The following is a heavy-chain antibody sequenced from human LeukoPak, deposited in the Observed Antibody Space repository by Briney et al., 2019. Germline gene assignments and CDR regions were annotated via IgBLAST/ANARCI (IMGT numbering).Heavy chain of an antibody. V-gene: IGHV1-69*13. CDR3: ARFGMYSSGWYSYAFDI. CDR2: IIPIFGTA. CDR1: GGTFSSYA. Sequence: SVKVSSKASGGTFSSYAISWVRQAPGQGLEWMGGIIPIFGTANYAQKFQGRVTITADESTSTAYMELSSLRSEDTAVYYCARFGMYSSGWYSYAFDIWGQGTMVTVSS. D-gene: IGHD6-19*01. J-gene: IGHJ3*02.